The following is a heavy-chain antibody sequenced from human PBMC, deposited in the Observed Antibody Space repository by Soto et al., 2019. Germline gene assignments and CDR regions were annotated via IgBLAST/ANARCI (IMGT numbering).Heavy chain of an antibody. Sequence: EVQLVESGGGLIQPGGSLRLSCAASGFTVSSNYMSWVRQAPGKGLEWVSVIYSGNSTYYADSVKGRFTISRDNSKNTLYLQMNSLRAEDTAVYYCARDGAAVGDYYYYGLDVWGQGTTVTVSS. V-gene: IGHV3-53*01. D-gene: IGHD6-13*01. J-gene: IGHJ6*02. CDR3: ARDGAAVGDYYYYGLDV. CDR2: IYSGNST. CDR1: GFTVSSNY.